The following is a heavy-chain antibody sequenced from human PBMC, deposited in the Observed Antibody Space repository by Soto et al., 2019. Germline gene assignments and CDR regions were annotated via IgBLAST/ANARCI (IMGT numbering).Heavy chain of an antibody. CDR3: SHPRGYGVFDYYDI. D-gene: IGHD4-17*01. Sequence: EAQLLESGGGLVQPGGSLRLSCAASGFTFSTYAMSWVRQAPGKGLEWVSAISAGGGSTYYADSVKGLFTISRDNSINTLYMQMNSLRTEDTAVYSCSHPRGYGVFDYYDIWGQGAMVTVSS. J-gene: IGHJ3*02. CDR1: GFTFSTYA. CDR2: ISAGGGST. V-gene: IGHV3-23*01.